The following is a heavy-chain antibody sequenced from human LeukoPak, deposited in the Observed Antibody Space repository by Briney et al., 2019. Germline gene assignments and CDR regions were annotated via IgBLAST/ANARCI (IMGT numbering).Heavy chain of an antibody. D-gene: IGHD4-23*01. CDR3: ARGSVATQDY. Sequence: GGSLRLSCVASGFTFSSYWMHWVRLAPGKGLVWVSRINSDGSGTSYAVSVRGRFTISRDNAKNTLYLQMNSLRAEDTAVYYCARGSVATQDYWDQGTLVTVSS. J-gene: IGHJ4*02. CDR2: INSDGSGT. CDR1: GFTFSSYW. V-gene: IGHV3-74*01.